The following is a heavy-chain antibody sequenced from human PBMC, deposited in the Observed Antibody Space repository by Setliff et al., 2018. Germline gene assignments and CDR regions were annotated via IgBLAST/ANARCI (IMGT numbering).Heavy chain of an antibody. CDR3: TNSYSSGNY. D-gene: IGHD6-19*01. CDR1: GFTFSNYA. Sequence: LRLSCAASGFTFSNYAMTWVRQAPGKGLEWVSTISGSGGSTYYADSVKGRFTISRDDSKNTLYLQMNSLKTEDTAVYYCTNSYSSGNYWGQGTLVTVSS. J-gene: IGHJ4*02. V-gene: IGHV3-23*01. CDR2: ISGSGGST.